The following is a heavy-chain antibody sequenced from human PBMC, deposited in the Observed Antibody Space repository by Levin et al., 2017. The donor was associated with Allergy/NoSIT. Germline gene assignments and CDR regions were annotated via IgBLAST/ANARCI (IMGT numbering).Heavy chain of an antibody. D-gene: IGHD1-14*01. CDR2: INAGTGNT. CDR1: GYTFTSFA. V-gene: IGHV1-3*01. Sequence: ASVKVSCKASGYTFTSFAIHWVRQAPGQRLEWMGWINAGTGNTKYSQNFQDRVTITTDTSASTAYMELSSLRFEDTAVYYCARNRRDTTTSVWFDPWGQGTLVTVSS. CDR3: ARNRRDTTTSVWFDP. J-gene: IGHJ5*02.